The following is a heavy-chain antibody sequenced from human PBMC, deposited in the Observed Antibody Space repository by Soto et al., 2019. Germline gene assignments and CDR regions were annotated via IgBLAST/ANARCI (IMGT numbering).Heavy chain of an antibody. Sequence: QVQLVQSGGGVVQPGRSLRLSCAASGFTFSVYGMHWVRQAPGKGLEWVAIISYNGNNEYYTDSVKGRFTISRDNSKNTLYLQMNSLRDEDTAVYYCAKDHSHAVGATGTYFDSWGQGALVTVSS. CDR1: GFTFSVYG. CDR2: ISYNGNNE. CDR3: AKDHSHAVGATGTYFDS. D-gene: IGHD1-26*01. J-gene: IGHJ4*02. V-gene: IGHV3-30*18.